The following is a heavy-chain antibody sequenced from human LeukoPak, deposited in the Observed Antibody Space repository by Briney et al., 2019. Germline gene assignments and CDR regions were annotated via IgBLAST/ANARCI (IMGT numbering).Heavy chain of an antibody. V-gene: IGHV3-74*01. J-gene: IGHJ4*02. CDR2: IYSDGTT. CDR1: GFTFSSHW. D-gene: IGHD3-10*01. CDR3: ARDRLWSLDC. Sequence: AGGSLRLSCAASGFTFSSHWMHWVRQAPGKGLDWVSRIYSDGTTSYADSVKGRFTISRDNAKNTVYLQMNSLRAEDTAVYYCARDRLWSLDCWGQGALVTVSS.